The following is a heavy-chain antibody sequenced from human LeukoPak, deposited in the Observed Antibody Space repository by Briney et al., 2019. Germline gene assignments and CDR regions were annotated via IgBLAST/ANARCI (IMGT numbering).Heavy chain of an antibody. CDR3: ARDPGGTWGFDY. CDR1: GYTFTSHG. Sequence: ASVKVSCKASGYTFTSHGLSWARQAPGQGLEWMGWISIYSGNTNYAQKFQDRISMTTDTSTNTACMELRSLKSDDTAVYYCARDPGGTWGFDYWGQGALVTVSS. J-gene: IGHJ4*02. CDR2: ISIYSGNT. D-gene: IGHD7-27*01. V-gene: IGHV1-18*01.